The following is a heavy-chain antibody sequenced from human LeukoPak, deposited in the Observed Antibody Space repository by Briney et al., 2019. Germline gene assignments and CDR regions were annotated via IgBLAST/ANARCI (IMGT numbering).Heavy chain of an antibody. CDR2: MNPSGGNT. J-gene: IGHJ4*02. V-gene: IGHV1-8*01. CDR1: GYTFTSYD. D-gene: IGHD3-9*01. CDR3: ARGRRLTGYYDFDY. Sequence: ASVKVSYKASGYTFTSYDVNWVRQATGQGLEWMGWMNPSGGNTGYAQKFQGRVTMTRNTSISTAYMELSSLRSEDTAVYYCARGRRLTGYYDFDYWGQGTLVTVSS.